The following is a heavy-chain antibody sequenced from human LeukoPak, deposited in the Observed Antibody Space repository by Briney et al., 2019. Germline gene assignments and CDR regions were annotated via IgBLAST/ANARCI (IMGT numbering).Heavy chain of an antibody. J-gene: IGHJ6*02. D-gene: IGHD3-10*01. CDR1: GGTFSSYA. CDR2: IIPILGIA. V-gene: IGHV1-69*04. Sequence: GASVKVSCKASGGTFSSYAISWVRQAPGQGLEWMGRIIPILGIANYAQKFQGRVTITADKSTSTAYMELSSLRSEDTAVYYCARASYGSGSSPFYYYGMDVWGQGTTVTVSS. CDR3: ARASYGSGSSPFYYYGMDV.